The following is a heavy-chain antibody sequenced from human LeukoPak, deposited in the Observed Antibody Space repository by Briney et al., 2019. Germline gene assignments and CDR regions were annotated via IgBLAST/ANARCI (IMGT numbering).Heavy chain of an antibody. CDR2: INHSGST. D-gene: IGHD6-6*01. CDR1: GGSFSGYY. Sequence: SETLSLTCAVYGGSFSGYYWSWIRQPPGKGLEWIGEINHSGSTNYNPSLKSRVTISVDTSKNQFSLKLSSVTAADTAVYYCASGLSSIAARQSDYWGQGNLVTVSS. V-gene: IGHV4-34*01. J-gene: IGHJ4*02. CDR3: ASGLSSIAARQSDY.